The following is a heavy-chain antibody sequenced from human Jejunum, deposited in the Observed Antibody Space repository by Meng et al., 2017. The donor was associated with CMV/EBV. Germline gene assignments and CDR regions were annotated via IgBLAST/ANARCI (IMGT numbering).Heavy chain of an antibody. CDR2: IKQDGGEK. J-gene: IGHJ3*01. D-gene: IGHD2-21*01. CDR3: AAYMKEAFDL. Sequence: CGAYGLALTNYWMGWVRQGPGKGLEWVANIKQDGGEKNYADSVKGRFSVFRDNANNSLYLQMNYLGVDDTAVYFCAAYMKEAFDLWGQGTMVTVSS. CDR1: GLALTNYW. V-gene: IGHV3-7*01.